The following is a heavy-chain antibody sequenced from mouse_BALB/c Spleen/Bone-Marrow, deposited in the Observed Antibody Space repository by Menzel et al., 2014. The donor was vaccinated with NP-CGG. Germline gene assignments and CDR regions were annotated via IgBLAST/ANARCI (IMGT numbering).Heavy chain of an antibody. CDR3: AREGSTMITTPFAY. D-gene: IGHD2-4*01. Sequence: VHLVESGPGLVAPSQSLSITCTVSGFSLTNYGVHWVRQPPGKGLEWLGVIWAGGSTNYNSALMSRLSISKDNSKSQVFLKMNSLQTDDTAMYYCAREGSTMITTPFAYWGQGTLVTVSA. J-gene: IGHJ3*01. CDR2: IWAGGST. CDR1: GFSLTNYG. V-gene: IGHV2-9*02.